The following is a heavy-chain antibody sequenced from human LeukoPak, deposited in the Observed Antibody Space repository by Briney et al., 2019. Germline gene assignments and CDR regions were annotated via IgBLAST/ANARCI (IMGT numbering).Heavy chain of an antibody. V-gene: IGHV3-30-3*01. Sequence: GGSLRLSCASSGVTFSSYAMHWVRHAPGKGLDRVAVISYDRSNKYYADSVKGLFTISRGNSKNTLYLQMNSLRAEDTAVYYCAREIFLEWLTCFDYWGQGTLVTVSS. D-gene: IGHD3-3*01. CDR1: GVTFSSYA. J-gene: IGHJ4*02. CDR3: AREIFLEWLTCFDY. CDR2: ISYDRSNK.